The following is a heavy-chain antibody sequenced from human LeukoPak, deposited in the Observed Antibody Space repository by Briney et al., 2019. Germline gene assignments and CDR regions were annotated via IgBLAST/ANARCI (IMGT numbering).Heavy chain of an antibody. V-gene: IGHV3-48*03. J-gene: IGHJ3*02. CDR3: ARDGPPGAFDI. CDR2: ISSSGSTI. Sequence: GGSLRLSCAASGFTFSSYEMNWVRQAPGKGLEWVSYISSSGSTIYYADSVKGRFTISRDNAKNSLYLQMNSLRAEDTAVYYCARDGPPGAFDIWGQGTMVTVSS. CDR1: GFTFSSYE.